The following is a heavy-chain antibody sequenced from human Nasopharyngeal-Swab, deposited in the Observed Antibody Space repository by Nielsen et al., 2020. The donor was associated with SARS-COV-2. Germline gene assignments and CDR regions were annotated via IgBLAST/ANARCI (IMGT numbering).Heavy chain of an antibody. J-gene: IGHJ4*02. D-gene: IGHD3-9*01. CDR1: GFTFSSYS. CDR2: ISSSSSTI. V-gene: IGHV3-48*04. Sequence: GGSLRLSCAASGFTFSSYSMNWVRQAPGKGLEWVSYISSSSSTIYYADSVKGRFTISRDNAKNSLYLQMNSLRAEDTAVYYCAMEITETVLRYFDLLPPDYWGQGTLVTVSS. CDR3: AMEITETVLRYFDLLPPDY.